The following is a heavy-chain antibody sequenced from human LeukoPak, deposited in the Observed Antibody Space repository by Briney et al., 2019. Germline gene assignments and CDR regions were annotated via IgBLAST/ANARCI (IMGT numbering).Heavy chain of an antibody. D-gene: IGHD5-24*01. CDR2: IYYSGST. CDR1: GGSISSYY. V-gene: IGHV4-59*01. CDR3: ARQGQLDFDY. Sequence: SETLSLTCTVSGGSISSYYWSWIRQPPGKGLEWIGYIYYSGSTNYNPSLKSRVTISVETSKNQFSLKLSSVTAADTAVYYCARQGQLDFDYWGQGTLVTVSS. J-gene: IGHJ4*02.